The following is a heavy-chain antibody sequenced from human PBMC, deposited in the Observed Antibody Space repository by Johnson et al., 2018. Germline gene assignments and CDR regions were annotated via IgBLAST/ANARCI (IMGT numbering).Heavy chain of an antibody. CDR1: GFTFSSYP. CDR3: AKDLRYCSSTSCSYYYYGMDV. CDR2: IWYDGSNK. D-gene: IGHD2-2*01. J-gene: IGHJ6*02. V-gene: IGHV3-30-3*01. Sequence: QVQLVQSGGGVVQPGRSLRLSCAASGFTFSSYPMHWVRQAPGKGLEWVAVIWYDGSNKYYADSVTGRFTISRDNYKNTLYLQMNNLRAEDTAVYYSAKDLRYCSSTSCSYYYYGMDVWGQGTTVTVSS.